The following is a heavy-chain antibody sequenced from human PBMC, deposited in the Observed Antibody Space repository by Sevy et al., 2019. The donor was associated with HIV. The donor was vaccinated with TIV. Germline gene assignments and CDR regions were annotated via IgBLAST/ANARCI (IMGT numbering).Heavy chain of an antibody. D-gene: IGHD6-6*01. J-gene: IGHJ6*03. CDR3: ARSIAANYMDV. CDR1: GGSISSYY. CDR2: IYYSGST. Sequence: SETLSLTCTVSGGSISSYYWSWIRQPPGKELEWIGYIYYSGSTNYNPSLKSGVTMSVDTAKNQFSLKLSSVTAADTAVYYCARSIAANYMDVWGKGTTVTVSS. V-gene: IGHV4-59*01.